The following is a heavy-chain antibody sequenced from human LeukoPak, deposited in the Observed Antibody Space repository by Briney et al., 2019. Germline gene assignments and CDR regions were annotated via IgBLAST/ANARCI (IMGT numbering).Heavy chain of an antibody. V-gene: IGHV4-59*12. Sequence: SETLSLTRTLSGRSISSYYWSWIRQPPGKGREWIGEINHSGSTNYNPPLKSRVTISVDTSKNKFSLKLSSVTAADTAVYYCARTVLAAIGIYYYYIDVWGKGTTVTVSS. D-gene: IGHD2-2*01. CDR2: INHSGST. CDR1: GRSISSYY. CDR3: ARTVLAAIGIYYYYIDV. J-gene: IGHJ6*03.